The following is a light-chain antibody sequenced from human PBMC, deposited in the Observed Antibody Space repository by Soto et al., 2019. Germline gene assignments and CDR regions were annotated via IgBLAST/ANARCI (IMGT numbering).Light chain of an antibody. CDR3: HQRQRWPRT. CDR2: GAS. J-gene: IGKJ1*01. CDR1: QTVGVR. V-gene: IGKV3-11*01. Sequence: EIVLTQSPATLSASPGERASVSCRASQTVGVRLAWYQHKPGQAPRLLIYGASNRAAGVPGRFSGSGPGTDFTLTITRLEPEDFAFYYCHQRQRWPRTFGQGTKVDI.